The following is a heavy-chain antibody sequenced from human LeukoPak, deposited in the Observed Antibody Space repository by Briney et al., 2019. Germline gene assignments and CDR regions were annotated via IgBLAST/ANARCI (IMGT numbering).Heavy chain of an antibody. V-gene: IGHV3-11*05. CDR1: GFIFSDFY. CDR3: ASDQVSRVFAY. CDR2: ISPDGSYT. J-gene: IGHJ4*02. Sequence: PGGSLRLSCAGSGFIFSDFYINWIRQSPGKGLEWLAYISPDGSYTTYGDSVKGRFVISRDNAKNSVSLQMNSLRVEDTAVYFCASDQVSRVFAYWGRGARVTVS. D-gene: IGHD5/OR15-5a*01.